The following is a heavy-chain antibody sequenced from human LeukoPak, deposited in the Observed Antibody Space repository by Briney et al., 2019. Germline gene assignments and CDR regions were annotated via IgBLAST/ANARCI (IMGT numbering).Heavy chain of an antibody. D-gene: IGHD6-19*01. J-gene: IGHJ4*02. CDR2: IKPSGGDT. Sequence: ASVNVSCKASGYTFTSFYLHWVRQAPGQGLEWMGIIKPSGGDTSFAQKFQARVTLTRDTSTSTVYMELSSLTFEDTAVYYCARDWSESGIAVADYFDYWGQGTLVTVSS. V-gene: IGHV1-46*01. CDR1: GYTFTSFY. CDR3: ARDWSESGIAVADYFDY.